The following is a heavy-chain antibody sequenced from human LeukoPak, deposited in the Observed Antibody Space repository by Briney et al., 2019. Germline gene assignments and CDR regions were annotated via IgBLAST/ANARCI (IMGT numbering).Heavy chain of an antibody. CDR2: IRSKANSYAT. Sequence: GGSLRLSCAATGFTVSSNYMSWVRQASGKGLEWVGRIRSKANSYATAYAASVKGRFTISRDDSKNTAYLQMNSLKTEDTAVYYCTRPVNWGQGTLVTVSS. CDR3: TRPVN. D-gene: IGHD4-23*01. CDR1: GFTVSSNY. V-gene: IGHV3-73*01. J-gene: IGHJ4*02.